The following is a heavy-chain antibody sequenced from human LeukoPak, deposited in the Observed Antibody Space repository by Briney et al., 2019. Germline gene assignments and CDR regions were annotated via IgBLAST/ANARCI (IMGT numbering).Heavy chain of an antibody. CDR3: ARGVTGYSSGWYYFDY. Sequence: SETLSLTCTVSGYSISSGYYWGWIRQPPGKGLEWIGSIYHSGSTYYNPSLKSRVTISVDTSKNQFSLKLSSVTAADTAVYYCARGVTGYSSGWYYFDYWGQGTLVTVSS. CDR1: GYSISSGYY. V-gene: IGHV4-38-2*02. J-gene: IGHJ4*02. CDR2: IYHSGST. D-gene: IGHD6-19*01.